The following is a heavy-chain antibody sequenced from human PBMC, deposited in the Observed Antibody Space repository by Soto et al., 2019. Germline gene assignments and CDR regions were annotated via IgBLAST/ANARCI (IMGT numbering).Heavy chain of an antibody. CDR1: GASISGSDHY. D-gene: IGHD1-26*01. Sequence: QVQLQESGPGLVKASQTLSLTCTVSGASISGSDHYWSWVRQPPGKGLEWIGHLSYTGNSFTPYYNPSLQSRLTMLLDTSKNQFSLKMTSVTAADTAVYFCARSGRSFLDYCGPGALVSVSS. CDR2: LSYTGNSFTP. CDR3: ARSGRSFLDY. V-gene: IGHV4-30-4*01. J-gene: IGHJ4*02.